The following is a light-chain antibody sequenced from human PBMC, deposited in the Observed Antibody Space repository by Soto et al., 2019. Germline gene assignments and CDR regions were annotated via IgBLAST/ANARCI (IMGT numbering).Light chain of an antibody. V-gene: IGKV3-20*01. CDR2: GPS. CDR1: ENIAAGY. Sequence: EIVLTQSPGTLSLSPGERATLSCRASENIAAGYLAWYQQKPDQAPRLLVYGPSNRATGIADRFSGSGSGTDFTLTINRLEAEDSAVYYCQQYGTSPTFGQGTRPEIK. J-gene: IGKJ5*01. CDR3: QQYGTSPT.